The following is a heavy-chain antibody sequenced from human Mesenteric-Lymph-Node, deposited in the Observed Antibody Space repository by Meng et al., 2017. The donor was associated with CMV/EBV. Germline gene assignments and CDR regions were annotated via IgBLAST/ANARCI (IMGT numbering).Heavy chain of an antibody. CDR1: GFTFSRYA. Sequence: GESLKISCAASGFTFSRYAMHWVRQAPGKGLYWVAVISYDGTNKYYAGSVKGRFTISRDNSENTVFLQMNSLRPEDSAVYYCARVDFDFWSGLGYWGQGALVTVSS. CDR3: ARVDFDFWSGLGY. J-gene: IGHJ4*02. V-gene: IGHV3-30*01. CDR2: ISYDGTNK. D-gene: IGHD3-3*01.